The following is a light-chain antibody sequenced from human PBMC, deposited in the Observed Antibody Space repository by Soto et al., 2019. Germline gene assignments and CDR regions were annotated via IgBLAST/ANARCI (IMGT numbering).Light chain of an antibody. CDR2: GAS. V-gene: IGKV3-15*01. CDR3: QQYNNWPNT. J-gene: IGKJ2*01. Sequence: EIVMTQSPATLSVSPGERATLSCRASQSVSSNLAWYQRKPGQAPRLLIYGASTKATGIPARFSGSPSGTEFTLTISSLQSEDFAVYYCQQYNNWPNTFGQGTKLEIK. CDR1: QSVSSN.